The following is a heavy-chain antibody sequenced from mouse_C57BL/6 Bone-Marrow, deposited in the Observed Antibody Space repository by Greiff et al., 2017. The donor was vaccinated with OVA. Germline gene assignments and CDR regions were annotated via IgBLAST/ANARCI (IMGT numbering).Heavy chain of an antibody. V-gene: IGHV1-15*01. J-gene: IGHJ4*01. CDR2: IDPETGGT. CDR3: TRGDSNYYAMDY. CDR1: GYTFTDYG. D-gene: IGHD2-5*01. Sequence: QVQLQQSGAELVRPGASVTLSCKASGYTFTDYGMHWVKQTPVHGLEWIGAIDPETGGTAYSQKFKGKAILTADKSSSTAYMELRSLTSEDSAVYYCTRGDSNYYAMDYGGQGPAATVTA.